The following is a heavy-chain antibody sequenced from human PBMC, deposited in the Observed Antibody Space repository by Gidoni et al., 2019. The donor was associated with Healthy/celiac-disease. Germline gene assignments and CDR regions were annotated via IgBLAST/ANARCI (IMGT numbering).Heavy chain of an antibody. D-gene: IGHD6-13*01. J-gene: IGHJ6*02. V-gene: IGHV4-59*01. Sequence: QVQLQESGPGLVQPSETLSLTCTVSGGSISSYYWSWIRQPPGKGLEWIGYIYYSGSTNYNPSLKSRVTISVDTSKNQFSLKLSSVTAADTAVYYCARDRPGIAAAVGGINYYYGMDVWGQGTTVTVSS. CDR2: IYYSGST. CDR3: ARDRPGIAAAVGGINYYYGMDV. CDR1: GGSISSYY.